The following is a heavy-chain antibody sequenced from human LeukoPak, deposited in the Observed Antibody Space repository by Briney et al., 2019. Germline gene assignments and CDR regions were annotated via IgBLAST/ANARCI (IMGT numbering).Heavy chain of an antibody. CDR2: ISSSSSYI. D-gene: IGHD3-16*01. J-gene: IGHJ4*02. CDR3: ARDSYYDYVWGSLPY. CDR1: GFTFSSYS. Sequence: GGSLRLSCAASGFTFSSYSMNWVRQAPGKGLEWVSSISSSSSYIYYADSVKGRFTISRDNAKNSLYLQMNSLRAEDTAVYYCARDSYYDYVWGSLPYWGQGTLVTVSS. V-gene: IGHV3-21*01.